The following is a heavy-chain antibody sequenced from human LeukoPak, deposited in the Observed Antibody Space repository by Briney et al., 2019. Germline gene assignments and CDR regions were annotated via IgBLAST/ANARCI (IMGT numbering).Heavy chain of an antibody. CDR3: RTEYCSSTSCPRTNFDY. CDR1: GFTFGDYA. J-gene: IGHJ4*02. V-gene: IGHV3-49*04. CDR2: IRSKAYGGTT. D-gene: IGHD2-2*01. Sequence: GGSLRLSCTASGFTFGDYAMSWVRQAPGKGRECGGFIRSKAYGGTTEYAASVKGRFTISRDDSKSIAYLQMNSLKTEDTAVYYCRTEYCSSTSCPRTNFDYWGQGTLVTVSS.